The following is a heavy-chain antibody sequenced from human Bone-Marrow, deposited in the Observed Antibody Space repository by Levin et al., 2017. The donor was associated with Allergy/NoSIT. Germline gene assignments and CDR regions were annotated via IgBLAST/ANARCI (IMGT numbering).Heavy chain of an antibody. Sequence: SETLSLTCTVSGVSIDTSTYYWNWIRQSPGKGPEWIASFYDNGRVDSSPSLTSRVSMSIDTSKNQFSLNLESVTAADTATYYCAKGSSWLIEVWGQGILVAVSS. D-gene: IGHD5-12*01. J-gene: IGHJ4*02. CDR1: GVSIDTSTYY. CDR3: AKGSSWLIEV. CDR2: FYDNGRV. V-gene: IGHV4-39*07.